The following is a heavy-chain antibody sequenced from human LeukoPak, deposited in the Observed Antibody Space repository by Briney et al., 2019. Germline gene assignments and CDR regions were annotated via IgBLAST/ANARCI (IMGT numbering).Heavy chain of an antibody. CDR2: IKPDGSEK. J-gene: IGHJ4*02. CDR3: ARRLSGAAAGGY. CDR1: GFTFSQYC. V-gene: IGHV3-7*01. D-gene: IGHD6-13*01. Sequence: GGSLRLSCAASGFTFSQYCMSWVRQAPGKGLEWVANIKPDGSEKHYVDSVKGRFTISRDNAKNSLYLQTNSLRAEDTAVYYCARRLSGAAAGGYWGQGTLFTVSS.